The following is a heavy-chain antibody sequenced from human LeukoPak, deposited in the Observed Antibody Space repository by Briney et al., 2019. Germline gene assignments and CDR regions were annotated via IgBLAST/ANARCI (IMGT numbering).Heavy chain of an antibody. J-gene: IGHJ4*02. CDR2: INPNSGAT. V-gene: IGHV1-2*02. Sequence: ASVKVSCKASGYTFTGYFLNWVRQAPGQGLEWMGWINPNSGATNYAPKFQGRVTMTKDTSISTAYMELNRLRSDDTAVYYCARGDGSSWFEYWGQGTLVTVSS. CDR1: GYTFTGYF. D-gene: IGHD6-13*01. CDR3: ARGDGSSWFEY.